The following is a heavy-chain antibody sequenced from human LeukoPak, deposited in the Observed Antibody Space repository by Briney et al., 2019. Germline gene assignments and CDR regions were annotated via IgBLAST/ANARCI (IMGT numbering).Heavy chain of an antibody. CDR1: GFTFSSYW. Sequence: GGSLRLSCAASGFTFSSYWMHWVRQAPGKGLVWVSRTNHDGSNTNYADSVKGRFAISRDNAKNTLHLQMNSLRAEDTAVYYCAREFTVGGMFDYWGQGILVTDSS. J-gene: IGHJ4*02. D-gene: IGHD4-17*01. CDR3: AREFTVGGMFDY. CDR2: TNHDGSNT. V-gene: IGHV3-74*01.